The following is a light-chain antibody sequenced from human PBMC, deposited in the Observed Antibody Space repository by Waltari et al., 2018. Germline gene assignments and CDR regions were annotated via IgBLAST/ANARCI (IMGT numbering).Light chain of an antibody. CDR2: DIS. V-gene: IGKV1-9*01. J-gene: IGKJ5*01. CDR3: QQLNEYPIT. Sequence: DIQLTQSPSFLSASVGDRVTITCRASQGLTSYFAWYQQKPGKAPKLLIYDISTLQSGVPSRFSGSGYGTEFTLTISSLQPEDSATYYCQQLNEYPITFGQGTRVETK. CDR1: QGLTSY.